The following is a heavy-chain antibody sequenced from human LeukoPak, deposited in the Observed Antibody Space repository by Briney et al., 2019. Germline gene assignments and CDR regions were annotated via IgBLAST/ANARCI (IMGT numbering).Heavy chain of an antibody. CDR2: IYYSGST. CDR3: ARDSGYSYGLKSFDI. J-gene: IGHJ3*02. V-gene: IGHV4-59*01. D-gene: IGHD5-18*01. Sequence: PSETLSLTCTVSGGSISSYYWSWIRQPPGKGLEWIGYIYYSGSTNYNPSLKSRVTISVDTSKNQFSLELSSVTAADTAVYYCARDSGYSYGLKSFDIWGQGTMVTVSS. CDR1: GGSISSYY.